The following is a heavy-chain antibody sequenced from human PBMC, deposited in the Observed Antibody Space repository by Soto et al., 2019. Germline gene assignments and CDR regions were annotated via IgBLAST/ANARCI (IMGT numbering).Heavy chain of an antibody. Sequence: GGSLRLSCAASGFTFSSSWMHWVRQAPGKGLVWVSRVSGDGSSTNYADSVKGRFTISRDNAKNSLYLQMNSLRAEDTALYYCAKDMGELLWFGERTFDIWGQGTMVTVSS. CDR2: VSGDGSST. V-gene: IGHV3-74*01. J-gene: IGHJ3*02. D-gene: IGHD3-10*01. CDR3: AKDMGELLWFGERTFDI. CDR1: GFTFSSSW.